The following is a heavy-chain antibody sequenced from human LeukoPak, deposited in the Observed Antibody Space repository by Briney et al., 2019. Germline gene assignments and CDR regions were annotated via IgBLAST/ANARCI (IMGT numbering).Heavy chain of an antibody. Sequence: PGGSLRLSCAASGFTFSSYWMSWVRQAPGKGLEWVANIKQDGSEKYYVDSVKGRFTISRDNAKNSLYLQMNSLRPEDTAVYYCARAPYYYGSGSFWFDYWGQGTLVTVSS. V-gene: IGHV3-7*03. CDR3: ARAPYYYGSGSFWFDY. CDR2: IKQDGSEK. D-gene: IGHD3-10*01. J-gene: IGHJ4*02. CDR1: GFTFSSYW.